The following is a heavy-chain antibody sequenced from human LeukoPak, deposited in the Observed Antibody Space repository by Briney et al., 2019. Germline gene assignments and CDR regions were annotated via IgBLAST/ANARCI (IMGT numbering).Heavy chain of an antibody. CDR3: ARFVVVAAYNWFDP. CDR2: INSDGSST. V-gene: IGHV3-74*01. D-gene: IGHD2-15*01. J-gene: IGHJ5*02. Sequence: GGSLRLSCAASGFTFSSYWMHWVRQAPGKGLVWVSRINSDGSSTSYADSVKGRFTISRDNAKNTLYLQMNSLRAEDTAVYYCARFVVVAAYNWFDPWGQGTLVTVSS. CDR1: GFTFSSYW.